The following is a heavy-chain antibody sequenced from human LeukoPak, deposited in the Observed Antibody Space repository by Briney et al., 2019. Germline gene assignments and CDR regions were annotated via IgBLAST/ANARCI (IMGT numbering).Heavy chain of an antibody. CDR2: INPNSGGT. D-gene: IGHD3-9*01. CDR1: TYTFTGYY. V-gene: IGHV1-2*06. J-gene: IGHJ3*02. Sequence: ASVKVSCKASTYTFTGYYIHCVRQAPGQGLEWMGRINPNSGGTNSAQKFQGRVTMTRDTSISTAYMELSRLRSDDTAVYYCARDFEGTLDIWGQGTMVTVSS. CDR3: ARDFEGTLDI.